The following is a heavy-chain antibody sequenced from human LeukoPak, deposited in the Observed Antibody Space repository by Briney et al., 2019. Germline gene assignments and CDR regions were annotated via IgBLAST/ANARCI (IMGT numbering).Heavy chain of an antibody. J-gene: IGHJ4*02. CDR3: AKDRAAMAYYFDY. CDR2: IRYDGSNK. Sequence: AGGSLRLSCAASGFTFSSYGMHWVRQAPGKGLEWVAFIRYDGSNKYYADSVKGQFTISRDNSKNTLYLQMNSLRAEDTAVYYCAKDRAAMAYYFDYWGQGTLVTVSS. D-gene: IGHD2-2*01. CDR1: GFTFSSYG. V-gene: IGHV3-30*02.